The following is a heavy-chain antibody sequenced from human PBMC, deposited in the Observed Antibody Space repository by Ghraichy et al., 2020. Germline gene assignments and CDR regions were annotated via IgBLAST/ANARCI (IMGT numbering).Heavy chain of an antibody. CDR3: ARGDPLRGGFDY. CDR1: GGSISSGGYS. CDR2: IYHSGST. V-gene: IGHV4-30-2*01. Sequence: SETLSLTCAVSGGSISSGGYSWSWIRQPPGKGLEWIGYIYHSGSTYYNPSLKSRVTISVDRSKNQFSLKLSSVTAADTAVYYCARGDPLRGGFDYWGQGTLVTVSS. J-gene: IGHJ4*02. D-gene: IGHD3-16*01.